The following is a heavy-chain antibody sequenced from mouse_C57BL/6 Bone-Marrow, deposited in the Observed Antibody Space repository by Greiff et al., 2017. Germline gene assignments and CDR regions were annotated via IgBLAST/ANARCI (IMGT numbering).Heavy chain of an antibody. Sequence: QVQLQQSGAELVRPGTSVKMSCKASGYTFTNYWIGWAKQRPGHGLEWIGDIYPGGGYTNYNEKFKGKATLTADKSSSTAYMQFSSLTSEDSAIYYCARWSYYAMDCWGQGTSVTVSS. V-gene: IGHV1-63*01. CDR3: ARWSYYAMDC. CDR2: IYPGGGYT. CDR1: GYTFTNYW. J-gene: IGHJ4*01.